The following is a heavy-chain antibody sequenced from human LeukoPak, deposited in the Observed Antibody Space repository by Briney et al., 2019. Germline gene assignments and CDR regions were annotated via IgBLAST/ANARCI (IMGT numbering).Heavy chain of an antibody. Sequence: ASAKVSCKASGHTFTSYGISWVRQAPGQGLEWVGWISAYNGNTNYAQKLQGRVTMTTDTSTSTAYMELRSLRSDDTAVYYCARVQGGGVLADYWGQGTLVTVSS. D-gene: IGHD3-16*01. CDR2: ISAYNGNT. CDR3: ARVQGGGVLADY. CDR1: GHTFTSYG. J-gene: IGHJ4*02. V-gene: IGHV1-18*01.